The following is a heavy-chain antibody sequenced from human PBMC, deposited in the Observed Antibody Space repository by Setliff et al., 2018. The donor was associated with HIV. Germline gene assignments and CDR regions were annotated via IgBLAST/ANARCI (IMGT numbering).Heavy chain of an antibody. CDR3: AKAAVEMTTIAFGGPPGY. D-gene: IGHD3-16*01. J-gene: IGHJ4*02. CDR1: GGTFRSYS. V-gene: IGHV1-69*11. CDR2: IIPFIDAT. Sequence: SVKVSCKASGGTFRSYSINWVRQAPGQGLEWMGTIIPFIDATHYAQSFQGRLTITAEESSNTAYMELSSLRLHDTAVYYCAKAAVEMTTIAFGGPPGYWGQGTLVTVSS.